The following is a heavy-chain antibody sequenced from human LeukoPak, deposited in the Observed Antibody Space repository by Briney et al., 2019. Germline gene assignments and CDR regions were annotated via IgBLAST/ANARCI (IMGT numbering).Heavy chain of an antibody. CDR2: ISGSGGST. CDR1: GFTFSSYA. CDR3: AKDSTYYYDSNGYPYFDY. V-gene: IGHV3-23*01. Sequence: GRSLRLSCAASGFTFSSYAMSWVRQAPGKGLEWVSAISGSGGSTYYADSVKGRFTISRDNSKNTLYLQMNSLRAEDTAVYYCAKDSTYYYDSNGYPYFDYWGQGTLVTVSS. D-gene: IGHD3-22*01. J-gene: IGHJ4*02.